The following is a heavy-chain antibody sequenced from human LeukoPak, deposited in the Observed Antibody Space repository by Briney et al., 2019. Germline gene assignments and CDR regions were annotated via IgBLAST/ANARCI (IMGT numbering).Heavy chain of an antibody. CDR3: ESVPYYDRNGTPHD. CDR2: IVVGSGNT. CDR1: GFTLTSSA. J-gene: IGHJ6*02. Sequence: SVKVSCKASGFTLTSSATGWVRQARGQRLEWIEWIVVGSGNTNYAQKFQERVTITMAMSTSTAYMELSSRRYGSTAVSLYESVPYYDRNGTPHDWGHGTTVTVSS. V-gene: IGHV1-58*02. D-gene: IGHD3-22*01.